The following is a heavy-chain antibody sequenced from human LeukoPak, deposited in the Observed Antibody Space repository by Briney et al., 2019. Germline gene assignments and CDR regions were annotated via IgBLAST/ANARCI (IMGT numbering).Heavy chain of an antibody. V-gene: IGHV3-49*04. D-gene: IGHD3-22*01. J-gene: IGHJ6*03. CDR1: GFTFGDYA. CDR2: IRSKAYGGKT. Sequence: GGSLRLACTASGFTFGDYAMSWVRQAPGKGLEWVGFIRSKAYGGKTEYAASVKGRFTISRDDSKSIAYLQMNSLKTEDTAVYYCTRADYYDSSGYYAVASYYYYYMDVWGKGTTVTISS. CDR3: TRADYYDSSGYYAVASYYYYYMDV.